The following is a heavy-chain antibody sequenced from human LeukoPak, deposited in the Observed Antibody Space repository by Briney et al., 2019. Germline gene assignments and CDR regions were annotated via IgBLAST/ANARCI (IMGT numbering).Heavy chain of an antibody. CDR1: GFTYDDYA. D-gene: IGHD6-19*01. V-gene: IGHV3-7*01. CDR3: ARDPVHSSGWFAVSYYYMDV. Sequence: PGGSLRLSCVASGFTYDDYAMHWVRQAPGKGLEWVANVKQDGSEEFYVDSVKGRFTISRDNAKNSLYLQMNSLRAEDTAVYYCARDPVHSSGWFAVSYYYMDVWGKGTTVTVSS. J-gene: IGHJ6*03. CDR2: VKQDGSEE.